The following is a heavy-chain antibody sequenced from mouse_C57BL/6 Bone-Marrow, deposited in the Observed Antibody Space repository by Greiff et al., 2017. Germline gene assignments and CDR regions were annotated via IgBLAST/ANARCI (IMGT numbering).Heavy chain of an antibody. CDR2: INPYNGGT. Sequence: EVQRVESGPVLVKPGASVKMSCKASGYTFTDYYMNWVKQSHGKSLEWIGVINPYNGGTSYNQKFKGKATLTVDKSSSTAYMELNSLTSEDSAVYYCAGIYYDYAFAYWGQGTLVTVSA. CDR1: GYTFTDYY. J-gene: IGHJ3*01. D-gene: IGHD2-4*01. V-gene: IGHV1-19*01. CDR3: AGIYYDYAFAY.